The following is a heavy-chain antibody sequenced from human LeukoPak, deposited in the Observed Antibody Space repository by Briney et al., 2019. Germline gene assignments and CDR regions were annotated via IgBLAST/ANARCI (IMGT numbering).Heavy chain of an antibody. V-gene: IGHV3-7*01. Sequence: GGSLSLSCAASGFTFSSYWMSWVRQAPGKGLEWVANIKQDGSEKYYVDSVKGRFTISRDNAKNSLYLQMNSLRAEDTAVYYCASDRDYYDSSGYLFDYWGQGTLVTVSS. CDR2: IKQDGSEK. CDR3: ASDRDYYDSSGYLFDY. D-gene: IGHD3-22*01. J-gene: IGHJ4*02. CDR1: GFTFSSYW.